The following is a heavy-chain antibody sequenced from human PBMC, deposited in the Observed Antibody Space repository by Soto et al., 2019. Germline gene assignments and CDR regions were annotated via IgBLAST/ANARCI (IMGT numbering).Heavy chain of an antibody. Sequence: EVQLLESGGGLVQPGGSLRLSCAASGFTFSSFALNWVRQAPGKGLEWVSAISASGGSTYYADSVKGRFTISRDNAKNTRNLQMNTLSAEDTAVYYCAKSGSYSYFDCWGQGTLVTVSS. V-gene: IGHV3-23*01. J-gene: IGHJ4*02. CDR3: AKSGSYSYFDC. CDR2: ISASGGST. CDR1: GFTFSSFA. D-gene: IGHD1-26*01.